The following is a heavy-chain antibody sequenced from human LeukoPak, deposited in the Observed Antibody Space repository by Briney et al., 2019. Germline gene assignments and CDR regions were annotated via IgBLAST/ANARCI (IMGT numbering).Heavy chain of an antibody. V-gene: IGHV1-2*02. Sequence: VASVKVSCKASGYTFSGYYMNWVRQAPGQGLEWMGWINPNSGGTNYAQKFQGRVTMTRDTSISTAYMELSRLRSDDTAVYYCARVRAVAGFGDLDYWGQGTLVTVSS. D-gene: IGHD6-19*01. CDR2: INPNSGGT. CDR1: GYTFSGYY. J-gene: IGHJ4*02. CDR3: ARVRAVAGFGDLDY.